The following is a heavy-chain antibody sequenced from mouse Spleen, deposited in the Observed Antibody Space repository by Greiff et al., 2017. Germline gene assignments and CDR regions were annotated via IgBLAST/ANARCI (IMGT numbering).Heavy chain of an antibody. J-gene: IGHJ1*03. CDR2: ISSGGSYT. V-gene: IGHV5-6*01. D-gene: IGHD1-1*01. CDR1: GFTFSSYG. CDR3: ARHDYYGSSSYFDV. Sequence: EVQRVESGGDLVKPGGSLKLSCAASGFTFSSYGMSWVRQTPDKRLEWVATISSGGSYTYYPDSVKGRFTISRDNAKNTLYLQMSSLKSEDTAMYYCARHDYYGSSSYFDVWGTGTTVTVSS.